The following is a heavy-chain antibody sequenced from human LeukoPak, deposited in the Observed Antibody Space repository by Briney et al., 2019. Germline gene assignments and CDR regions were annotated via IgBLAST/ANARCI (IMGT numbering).Heavy chain of an antibody. CDR3: ARAQQLVPHYYGMDV. J-gene: IGHJ6*02. CDR2: IIPIFGTA. CDR1: GGTFSSYA. D-gene: IGHD6-13*01. Sequence: SVTVSCKASGGTFSSYAISWVRQAPGQGLEWMGGIIPIFGTANYAQKFQGRVTITADESTSTAYMELSSLRSEDTAVYYCARAQQLVPHYYGMDVWGQGTTVTVSS. V-gene: IGHV1-69*13.